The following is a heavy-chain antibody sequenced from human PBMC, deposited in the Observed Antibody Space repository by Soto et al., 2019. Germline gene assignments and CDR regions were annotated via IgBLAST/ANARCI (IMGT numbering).Heavy chain of an antibody. CDR3: ARGQEGVVATH. V-gene: IGHV4-34*01. CDR2: VKDGGHT. J-gene: IGHJ4*02. Sequence: QVQLQQWGAGLLKPSETLSLKCAVTGGSLSGYYWSWIRQPPGKGLEWIGEVKDGGHTNYSPSLRGQDTISTDTSNTQFSLRLNSVTAADTGVYYCARGQEGVVATHWDQGSLVTVSS. D-gene: IGHD5-12*01. CDR1: GGSLSGYY.